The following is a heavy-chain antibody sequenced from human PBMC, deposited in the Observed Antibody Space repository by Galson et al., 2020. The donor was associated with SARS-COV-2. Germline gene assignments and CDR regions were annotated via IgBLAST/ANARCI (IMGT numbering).Heavy chain of an antibody. CDR3: ARVTLDPWSGNNNWFDP. D-gene: IGHD3-3*01. Sequence: ESGPTLVKPTQTLTLTCTFSGFSLSTSGMCVSWIRQPPGKALEWLARIDWDDDKYYSTSLKTRLTISKDTSKNQVVLTMTNMDPVDTATYYCARVTLDPWSGNNNWFDPWGQGTLVTVSS. CDR1: GFSLSTSGMC. CDR2: IDWDDDK. V-gene: IGHV2-70*11. J-gene: IGHJ5*02.